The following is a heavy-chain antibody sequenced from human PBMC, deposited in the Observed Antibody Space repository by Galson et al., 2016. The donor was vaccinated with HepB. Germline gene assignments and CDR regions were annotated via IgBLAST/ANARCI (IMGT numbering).Heavy chain of an antibody. V-gene: IGHV6-1*01. D-gene: IGHD3-10*01. J-gene: IGHJ4*02. CDR2: AFYRSNWQN. Sequence: CAISGDSVSNNNAGWYWIRQSPSRGLECLGRAFYRSNWQNDHADSVTSRISINADTAKNESSLHLRSVTPEDTGVYYCARSYLLGRGFGWWGPGTPVTVSS. CDR1: GDSVSNNNAG. CDR3: ARSYLLGRGFGW.